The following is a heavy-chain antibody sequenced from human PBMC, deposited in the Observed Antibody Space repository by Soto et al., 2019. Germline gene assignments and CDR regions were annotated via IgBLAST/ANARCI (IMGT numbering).Heavy chain of an antibody. CDR2: IGGYNGNT. V-gene: IGHV1-18*01. Sequence: QVQLVQSRGEVKKPGASVKVSCKTSGYSFTTYGISWVRQAPGQGLEWMGWIGGYNGNTTDAQKLQGRVTMTTDTSTSTAYMERRSLRSDDTAVYYCAREGPAPYYYYGMDVWGQGSTVTVSS. CDR3: AREGPAPYYYYGMDV. CDR1: GYSFTTYG. J-gene: IGHJ6*02.